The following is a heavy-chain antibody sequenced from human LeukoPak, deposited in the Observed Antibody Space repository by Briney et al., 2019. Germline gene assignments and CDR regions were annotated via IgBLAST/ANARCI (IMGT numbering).Heavy chain of an antibody. CDR1: GFTFGNSW. Sequence: GGSLRLSCAASGFTFGNSWVHWVRQAPGKGLVWVSLINADGSTATYADSVKGRFTISRDNARNTLSLQMNSLTIEDTAVYYCAREISSWYRTEGRFESWGQGTLVTVSS. V-gene: IGHV3-74*01. CDR3: AREISSWYRTEGRFES. D-gene: IGHD6-13*01. J-gene: IGHJ5*01. CDR2: INADGSTA.